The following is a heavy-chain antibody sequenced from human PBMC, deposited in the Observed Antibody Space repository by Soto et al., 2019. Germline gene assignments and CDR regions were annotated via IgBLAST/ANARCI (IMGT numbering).Heavy chain of an antibody. CDR1: SGSLSSSNYY. Sequence: QLQLQESGPGLVKPSETLSLTCNVSSGSLSSSNYYWGWIRQPPGNGLEWIGSIYYIGRTYYNPSLQSRDTIFVATAQTQFSLKLSSVTVADTAGYYCAKLTGRTFFYGMDVCGEGTKVIVSS. J-gene: IGHJ6*04. CDR2: IYYIGRT. CDR3: AKLTGRTFFYGMDV. V-gene: IGHV4-39*01.